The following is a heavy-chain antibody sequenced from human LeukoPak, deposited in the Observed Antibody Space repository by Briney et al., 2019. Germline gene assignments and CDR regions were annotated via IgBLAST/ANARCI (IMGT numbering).Heavy chain of an antibody. Sequence: GGSLRLSCAASGFTFSSYAMSWVRQAPGKGLEWLSAISVSGGSTYYADSVKGRFTISRDNSKNTLYLQMNSLRAEDTAVYYCAKSRGNSWTYDAFDIWGQGTMVTVSS. CDR2: ISVSGGST. D-gene: IGHD6-13*01. J-gene: IGHJ3*02. V-gene: IGHV3-23*01. CDR1: GFTFSSYA. CDR3: AKSRGNSWTYDAFDI.